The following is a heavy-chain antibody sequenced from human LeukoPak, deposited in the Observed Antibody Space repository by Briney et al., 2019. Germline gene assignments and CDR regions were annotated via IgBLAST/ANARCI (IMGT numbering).Heavy chain of an antibody. CDR2: INHSGST. D-gene: IGHD7-27*01. J-gene: IGHJ4*02. Sequence: SETLSLTCAVYGGSFSGYYWSWIRQPPGKGLEWIGEINHSGSTNYNPSLKSRVTISVDTSKNQFSLKLSSVTAADTAVYYCARGGDDPSPFDYWGQGTLVTVSS. CDR3: ARGGDDPSPFDY. CDR1: GGSFSGYY. V-gene: IGHV4-34*01.